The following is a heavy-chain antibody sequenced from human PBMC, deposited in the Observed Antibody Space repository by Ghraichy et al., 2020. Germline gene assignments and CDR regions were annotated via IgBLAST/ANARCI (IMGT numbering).Heavy chain of an antibody. D-gene: IGHD5-24*01. CDR3: ARSDNFRALDL. J-gene: IGHJ3*01. CDR2: ISFTSNTI. V-gene: IGHV3-48*02. Sequence: LSLTCVASGFAFSSYGFHWVRQAPGKGLEWISYISFTSNTIYYADSVEGRFTISRDNAKNSVYLQMNSLRHEDTAVYFCARSDNFRALDLWGQGTLVTVSS. CDR1: GFAFSSYG.